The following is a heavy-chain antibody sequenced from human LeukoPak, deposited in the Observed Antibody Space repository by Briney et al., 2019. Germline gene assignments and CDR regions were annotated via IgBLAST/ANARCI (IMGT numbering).Heavy chain of an antibody. CDR2: IWYDGSNK. D-gene: IGHD3-22*01. V-gene: IGHV3-33*08. CDR3: ARDPLYYYDSSGYYLDY. Sequence: GGSLRLSCAVSGFSLGIHWMTWVRQAPGKGLEWVAVIWYDGSNKYYADSVKGRFTISRDNSKNTLYLQMNSLRAEDTAVYYCARDPLYYYDSSGYYLDYWGQGTLVTVSS. J-gene: IGHJ4*02. CDR1: GFSLGIHW.